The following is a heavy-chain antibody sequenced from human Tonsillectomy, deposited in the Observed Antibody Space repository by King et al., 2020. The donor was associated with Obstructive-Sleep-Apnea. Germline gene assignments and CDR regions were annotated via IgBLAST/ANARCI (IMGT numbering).Heavy chain of an antibody. V-gene: IGHV3-21*01. CDR3: AGAVVTPLAYSYYGVDV. Sequence: VQLVESGGGLVKPGGSLRLSCAASGFTFSSYTMNWVRQAPGKGLEWVSSISSSTSYIYYADSVKGRFTISRDNAKNSLYPQMKSLRAEDTACYYCAGAVVTPLAYSYYGVDVWGQGTTVTVSS. J-gene: IGHJ6*02. D-gene: IGHD4-23*01. CDR1: GFTFSSYT. CDR2: ISSSTSYI.